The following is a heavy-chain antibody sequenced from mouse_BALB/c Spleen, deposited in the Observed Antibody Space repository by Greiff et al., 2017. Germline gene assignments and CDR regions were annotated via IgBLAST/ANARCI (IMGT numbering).Heavy chain of an antibody. V-gene: IGHV5-12-1*01. J-gene: IGHJ2*01. CDR2: ISSGGGST. CDR3: ARHGYVDY. CDR1: GFAFSSYD. Sequence: EVKVEESGGGLVKPGGSLKLSCAASGFAFSSYDMSWVRQTPEKRLEWVAYISSGGGSTYYPDTVKGRFTISRDNAKNTLYLQMSSLKSEDTAMYYCARHGYVDYWGQGTTLTVSS.